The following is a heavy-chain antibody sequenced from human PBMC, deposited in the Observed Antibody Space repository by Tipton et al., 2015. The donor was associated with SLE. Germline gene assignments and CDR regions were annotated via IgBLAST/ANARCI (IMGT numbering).Heavy chain of an antibody. CDR3: ARRGGYGAFDI. D-gene: IGHD1-26*01. V-gene: IGHV4-59*02. J-gene: IGHJ3*02. CDR1: GFTVSSNY. Sequence: LRLSCAASGFTVSSNYMSWVRQAPGKGLEWIGYIYYSGSTNYNPSLKSRVTISVDTSKNQFSLKLSSVTAADTAVYYCARRGGYGAFDIWGQGTMVTVSS. CDR2: IYYSGST.